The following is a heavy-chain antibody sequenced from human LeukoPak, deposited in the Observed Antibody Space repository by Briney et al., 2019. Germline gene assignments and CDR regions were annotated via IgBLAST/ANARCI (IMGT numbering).Heavy chain of an antibody. V-gene: IGHV3-21*01. CDR2: ISSSSSYI. D-gene: IGHD6-13*01. Sequence: VGSLRLSRAASGFTFSSYSMNWVRQAPGKGLEWVSSISSSSSYIYYADSVKGRFTISRDNAKNSLYLQMNSLRAEDTAVYYCARGKGYSSSWSAFDIWGQGTMVTVSS. CDR3: ARGKGYSSSWSAFDI. J-gene: IGHJ3*02. CDR1: GFTFSSYS.